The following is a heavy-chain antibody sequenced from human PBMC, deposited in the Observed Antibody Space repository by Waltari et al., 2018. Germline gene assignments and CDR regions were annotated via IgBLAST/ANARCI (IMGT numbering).Heavy chain of an antibody. V-gene: IGHV3-9*01. D-gene: IGHD3-16*01. Sequence: EVQLVESGGGLEPPGRSVRDSCAASAFHLSAYAMHWLRHVPGKCLEWVSVVSWSGATVGYADSVNGRVAISRDNAKNSLYLQMNSLRVEETAFYYCAASRGVYWYFDFWGRGTLVSVSS. CDR3: AASRGVYWYFDF. CDR1: AFHLSAYA. J-gene: IGHJ2*01. CDR2: VSWSGATV.